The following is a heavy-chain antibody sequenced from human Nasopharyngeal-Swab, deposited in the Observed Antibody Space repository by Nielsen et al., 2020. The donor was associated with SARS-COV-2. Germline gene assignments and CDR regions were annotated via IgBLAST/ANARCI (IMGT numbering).Heavy chain of an antibody. Sequence: GESLKISCAASGFTFSSYDMHWVRQATGKGLEWVSAIGTAGDPYYPGSVKGRFTISRENAKNSLCLQMNSLRAGDTAVYYCARTPRWFGEKDWYFDLWGRGTLVTVSS. CDR1: GFTFSSYD. D-gene: IGHD3-10*01. V-gene: IGHV3-13*05. J-gene: IGHJ2*01. CDR3: ARTPRWFGEKDWYFDL. CDR2: IGTAGDP.